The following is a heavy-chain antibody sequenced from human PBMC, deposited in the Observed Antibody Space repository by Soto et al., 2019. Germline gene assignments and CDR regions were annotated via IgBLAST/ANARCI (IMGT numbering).Heavy chain of an antibody. CDR1: GGSISSGGYY. Sequence: QVQLQESGPGLVKPSQTLSLTCTVSGGSISSGGYYWSWIRQHPGKDLEWIGYIYYSGSTYYNPSLRRRVTISVDTSKNQFSLKLSSVTAADTAVYYCAGAPFPGGKWFDPWGQGTLVTVSS. CDR2: IYYSGST. D-gene: IGHD3-16*01. V-gene: IGHV4-31*03. J-gene: IGHJ5*02. CDR3: AGAPFPGGKWFDP.